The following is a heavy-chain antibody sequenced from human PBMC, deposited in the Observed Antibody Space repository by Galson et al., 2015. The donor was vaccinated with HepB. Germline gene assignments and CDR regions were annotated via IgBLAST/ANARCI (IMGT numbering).Heavy chain of an antibody. Sequence: SVKVSCKASGYTFTDYVVNWVRPAPGQGLEWMGWMNTNTGKPTYAPDFGGRFVFSLDTSVTTAYLQISSLETDDTAVYYCARSPLRFLDWLPYYDYYYMDVWGEGTTVTVSS. J-gene: IGHJ6*03. CDR1: GYTFTDYV. CDR3: ARSPLRFLDWLPYYDYYYMDV. CDR2: MNTNTGKP. D-gene: IGHD3-3*01. V-gene: IGHV7-4-1*02.